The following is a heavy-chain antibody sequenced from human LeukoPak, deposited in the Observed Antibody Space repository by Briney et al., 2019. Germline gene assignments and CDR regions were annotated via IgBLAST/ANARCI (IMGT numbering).Heavy chain of an antibody. CDR1: GFTFSSCA. V-gene: IGHV3-23*01. CDR3: AKGSSGSFYSDFDY. Sequence: GGSLRLSCAASGFTFSSCAMNWARQAPGKGLEWVSAISGSGDSTYYADSVKGRFTISRDNSKNTLYLQMNSLRAEDTAVYYCAKGSSGSFYSDFDYWGQGTLVTVSS. J-gene: IGHJ4*02. CDR2: ISGSGDST. D-gene: IGHD3-10*01.